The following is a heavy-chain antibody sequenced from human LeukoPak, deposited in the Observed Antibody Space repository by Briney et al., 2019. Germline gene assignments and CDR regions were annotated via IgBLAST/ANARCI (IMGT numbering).Heavy chain of an antibody. CDR2: INHSGST. J-gene: IGHJ5*02. CDR3: ARFRFGKGIWFDP. Sequence: SETLSLTCAVYGGSFSGYYWSWIRQPPGKGLEWIGEINHSGSTNYNPSLKSRVTMSVDTSKNQFSLKLSSVTAADTAVYYCARFRFGKGIWFDPWGQGTLVTVSS. V-gene: IGHV4-34*01. D-gene: IGHD3-16*01. CDR1: GGSFSGYY.